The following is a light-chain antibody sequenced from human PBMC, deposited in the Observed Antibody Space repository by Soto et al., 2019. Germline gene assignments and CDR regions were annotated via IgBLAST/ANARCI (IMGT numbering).Light chain of an antibody. V-gene: IGKV3-11*01. CDR1: ESVFGY. CDR3: QQRHMWPIT. J-gene: IGKJ5*01. Sequence: EVVLTQSPATLSLSPGERATLSCRASESVFGYLAWYQHKPGQAPRLLIYDAYNRATGIPPRFSGSGSGTDFTLTISSLEPEDSAVYYCQQRHMWPITFGQGTRLEIK. CDR2: DAY.